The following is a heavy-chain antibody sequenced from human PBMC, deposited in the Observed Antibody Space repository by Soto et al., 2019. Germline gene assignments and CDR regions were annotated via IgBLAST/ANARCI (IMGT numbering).Heavy chain of an antibody. CDR3: ARREIQGPIDY. V-gene: IGHV4-28*01. D-gene: IGHD1-26*01. J-gene: IGHJ4*02. CDR2: IYYSGTT. Sequence: SETLSLTCAVSGYSISSSNWWGWIRQPPGKGLEWIGYIYYSGTTYYNPSLKSRVTMSVDTSRNQFSLKLTSVTAVDTAVYYCARREIQGPIDYWGQGTLVTV. CDR1: GYSISSSNW.